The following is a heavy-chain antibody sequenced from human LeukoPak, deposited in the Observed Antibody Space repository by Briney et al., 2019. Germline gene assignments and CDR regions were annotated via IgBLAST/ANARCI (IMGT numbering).Heavy chain of an antibody. Sequence: ASVKVSCTASGYTFTGYYMHWVRQAPGQGLEWMGWINPNSGGTNYAQKFQGRVTMTRDTSISTAYMELSRLRSDGTAVYYCARENVYSSSSGSNWFDPWGQGTLVTVSS. D-gene: IGHD6-6*01. CDR2: INPNSGGT. J-gene: IGHJ5*02. V-gene: IGHV1-2*02. CDR1: GYTFTGYY. CDR3: ARENVYSSSSGSNWFDP.